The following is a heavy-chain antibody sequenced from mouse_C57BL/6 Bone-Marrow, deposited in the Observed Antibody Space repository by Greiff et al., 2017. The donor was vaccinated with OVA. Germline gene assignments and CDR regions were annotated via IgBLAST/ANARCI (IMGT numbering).Heavy chain of an antibody. Sequence: EVQLQESGPGLVKPSQSLSLTCSVTGYSITSGYYWNWIRQFPGNKLEWMGYISYDGSNNYNPSLKNRISITRDTSKNQFFLKLNSVTTEDTATYYCARGYYGTWGQGTLVTVSA. V-gene: IGHV3-6*01. CDR2: ISYDGSN. CDR1: GYSITSGYY. D-gene: IGHD1-1*01. CDR3: ARGYYGT. J-gene: IGHJ3*01.